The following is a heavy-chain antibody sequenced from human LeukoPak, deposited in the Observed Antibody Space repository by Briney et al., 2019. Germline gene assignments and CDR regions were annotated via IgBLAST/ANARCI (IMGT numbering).Heavy chain of an antibody. Sequence: GGSLRLSCAASGFTFSDYYMSWIRQAPGKGLEWVSYISSSSSYTNYADSVKGRFTISRDNAKNSLYLQMNTLRAGDTAVYYCARGGSSTTLPDYWGQGTLVTVSP. D-gene: IGHD2-8*01. J-gene: IGHJ4*02. CDR1: GFTFSDYY. V-gene: IGHV3-11*06. CDR2: ISSSSSYT. CDR3: ARGGSSTTLPDY.